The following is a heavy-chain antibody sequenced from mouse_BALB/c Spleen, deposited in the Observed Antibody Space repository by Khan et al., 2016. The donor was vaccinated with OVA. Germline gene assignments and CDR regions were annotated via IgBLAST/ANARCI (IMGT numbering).Heavy chain of an antibody. D-gene: IGHD2-10*01. CDR2: IWSDGST. CDR1: GFSLTNYG. CDR3: ARQPYYHYNIMDY. Sequence: VQLQESGPGLVAPSQSLSITCTISGFSLTNYGIHWVRQPPGKGLEWLVVIWSDGSTTYNSALKSSLTNSKDNSKSQVCLKMNSRQTDDTAVYFCARQPYYHYNIMDYWGQGTSVTVSS. V-gene: IGHV2-6-1*01. J-gene: IGHJ4*01.